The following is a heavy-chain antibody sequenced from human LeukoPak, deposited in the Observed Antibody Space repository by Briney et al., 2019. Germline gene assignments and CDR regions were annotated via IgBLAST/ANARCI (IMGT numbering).Heavy chain of an antibody. CDR2: VDPEDGET. D-gene: IGHD2-2*01. J-gene: IGHJ3*01. CDR3: ATDRNLEDCRSSSSYGVWAFNV. Sequence: ASVKVSCKVSGYTFTDYYMHWVQQAPGKGLEWMGLVDPEDGETIYAEKFQGRVTITADTSTDTAYMELSSLRSEDTAVYYCATDRNLEDCRSSSSYGVWAFNVWGQGTMVTVSS. CDR1: GYTFTDYY. V-gene: IGHV1-69-2*01.